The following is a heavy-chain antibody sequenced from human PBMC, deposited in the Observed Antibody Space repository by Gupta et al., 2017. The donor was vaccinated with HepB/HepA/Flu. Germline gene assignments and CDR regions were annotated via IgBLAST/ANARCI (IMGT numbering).Heavy chain of an antibody. Sequence: QVQLQESGPGLVKPSETLSLTCTVSGGSISSYYWSWIRQPAGKGLEWIGRIYTSGSTNYNPSLKSRVTMSVDTSKNQFSLKLSSVTAADTAVYYCARDRKDSGSYYYYYYYMDVWGKGTTVTVSS. D-gene: IGHD1-26*01. J-gene: IGHJ6*03. V-gene: IGHV4-4*07. CDR3: ARDRKDSGSYYYYYYYMDV. CDR2: IYTSGST. CDR1: GGSISSYY.